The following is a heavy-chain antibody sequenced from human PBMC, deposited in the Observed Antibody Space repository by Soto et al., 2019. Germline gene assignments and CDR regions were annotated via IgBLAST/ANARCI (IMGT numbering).Heavy chain of an antibody. Sequence: QVQLVQSGAEMKKPGSSVKVSCKTSGGAFSNFAVSWVRQAPGQGLEWVGGLTPILGTPSYAQKFQGRVTITAAVSTPSAYMEITSLASEDTALCYCVRGGSGSRGDYWGLGALVTVSS. CDR3: VRGGSGSRGDY. D-gene: IGHD3-10*01. J-gene: IGHJ4*02. CDR2: LTPILGTP. V-gene: IGHV1-69*01. CDR1: GGAFSNFA.